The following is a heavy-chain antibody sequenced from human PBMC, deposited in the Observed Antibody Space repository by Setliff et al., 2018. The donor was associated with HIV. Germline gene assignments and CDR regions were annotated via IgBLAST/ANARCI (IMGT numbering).Heavy chain of an antibody. CDR2: IYYTGNT. CDR1: GDSISNGGFY. V-gene: IGHV4-31*03. CDR3: AREIKIPPQGALDY. J-gene: IGHJ4*02. D-gene: IGHD2-2*01. Sequence: PSETLSLTCTVSGDSISNGGFYWTWIRQHPGKGLEWIGYIYYTGNTYYNLSLKSRVTMSVDTSKNQFALKLNSVTAADTAVYYCAREIKIPPQGALDYWGRGMLVTVSS.